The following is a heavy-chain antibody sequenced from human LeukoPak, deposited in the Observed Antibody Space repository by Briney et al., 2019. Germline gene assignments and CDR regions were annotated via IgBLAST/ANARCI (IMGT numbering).Heavy chain of an antibody. Sequence: ASVKVSCKTSGYTLTSFDINWVRHTTGHGPEWMGWVNCDNENTRYARKIQGRVAITRDTSTRTVYLELNNLSSDDTAMYYCTRGPFLNGNAYNWFDPWDQGTLVTVSS. CDR2: VNCDNENT. J-gene: IGHJ5*02. CDR3: TRGPFLNGNAYNWFDP. D-gene: IGHD1-20*01. V-gene: IGHV1-8*03. CDR1: GYTLTSFD.